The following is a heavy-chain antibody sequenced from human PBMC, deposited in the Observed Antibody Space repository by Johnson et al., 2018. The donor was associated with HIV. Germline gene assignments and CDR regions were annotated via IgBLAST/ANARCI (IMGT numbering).Heavy chain of an antibody. D-gene: IGHD4-23*01. CDR2: IRYDGTNK. CDR3: AKVGATVITPRGEAFDI. Sequence: QVQLVESGGGVVQPGGSLRLSCAASGFTFSNYGMHWVRQAPGKGLEWVAFIRYDGTNKYYADSVKGRFTVSRDNSKNTLYLQMNSLRAEDTAVYYCAKVGATVITPRGEAFDIWGQGTMVTVSS. CDR1: GFTFSNYG. V-gene: IGHV3-30*02. J-gene: IGHJ3*02.